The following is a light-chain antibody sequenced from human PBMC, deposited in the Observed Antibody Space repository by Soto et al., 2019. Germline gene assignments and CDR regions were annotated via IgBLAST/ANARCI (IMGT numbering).Light chain of an antibody. J-gene: IGLJ1*01. Sequence: QSALTQPASVSGSPGQSITISCSGTSSDIGSYDHVAWYQQFPGKSPKLIIYAVSDRPSGVSDRFSGSKSGISASLTISGLRTEDGADYYCISYTDRQSYLFGTGTKGTVL. V-gene: IGLV2-14*03. CDR1: SSDIGSYDH. CDR2: AVS. CDR3: ISYTDRQSYL.